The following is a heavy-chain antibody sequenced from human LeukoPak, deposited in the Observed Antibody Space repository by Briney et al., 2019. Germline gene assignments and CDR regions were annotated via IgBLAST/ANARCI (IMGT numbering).Heavy chain of an antibody. D-gene: IGHD4-17*01. CDR1: GFTFSSYW. J-gene: IGHJ4*02. CDR3: AGLATVTTFYYFDY. Sequence: GGSLRLSCAASGFTFSSYWMSWVRQAPGKGLEWVANIKQDGSEKYYVDSVKGRFTISRDNAKNSLYLQMNSLRAEDTAVYDCAGLATVTTFYYFDYWGQGTLVTVSS. CDR2: IKQDGSEK. V-gene: IGHV3-7*01.